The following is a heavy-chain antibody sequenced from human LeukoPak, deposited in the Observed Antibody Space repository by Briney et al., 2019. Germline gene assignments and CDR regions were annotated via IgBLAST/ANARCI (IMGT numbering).Heavy chain of an antibody. D-gene: IGHD1-26*01. CDR1: GFTFSSFG. Sequence: GRSLRLSCAASGFTFSSFGIHWVRQAPGKGLEWVAVRSYDGSNKYYADSVKGRFTISRDNSKNTLYLQMNSLRGDDTAVYYCARALGSPLDYWGQGTLVIVSS. CDR2: RSYDGSNK. CDR3: ARALGSPLDY. V-gene: IGHV3-30*03. J-gene: IGHJ4*02.